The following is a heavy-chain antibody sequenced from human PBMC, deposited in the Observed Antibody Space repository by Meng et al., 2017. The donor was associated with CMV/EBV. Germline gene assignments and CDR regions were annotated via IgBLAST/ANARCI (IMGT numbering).Heavy chain of an antibody. J-gene: IGHJ3*02. D-gene: IGHD1-26*01. V-gene: IGHV1-69*10. CDR1: GGTFSSYA. CDR3: AREGTYSGSSRAAFDI. Sequence: SVKVSCKASGGTFSSYAISWVRQAPGQGLEWMGGIIPILGIANYAQKFQGRVTIIADKSTSTAYMELSSLRSEDTAVYYCAREGTYSGSSRAAFDIWGQGTMVTVSS. CDR2: IIPILGIA.